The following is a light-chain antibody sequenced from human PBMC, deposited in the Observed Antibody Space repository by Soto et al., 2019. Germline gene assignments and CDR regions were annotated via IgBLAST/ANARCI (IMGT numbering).Light chain of an antibody. Sequence: DIQMIQSPSSLSQSVGDRVTITWRASQGISNYLAWYQQKPGKAPKLLIYKASTLKSGVPSRFSGSGSGTEFTLTISSLQPDDFATYYCQHYNSYSEAFGQGTKVDI. CDR2: KAS. V-gene: IGKV1-5*03. CDR3: QHYNSYSEA. CDR1: QGISNY. J-gene: IGKJ1*01.